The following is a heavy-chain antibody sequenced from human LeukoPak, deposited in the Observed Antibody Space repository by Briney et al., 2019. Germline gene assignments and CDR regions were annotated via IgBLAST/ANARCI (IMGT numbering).Heavy chain of an antibody. CDR3: ARPLGYCSSTSCYGGTVFDY. Sequence: ASVKVSCKASGGTFSSYAISWVRQAPGQGLEWMGGIIPIFGTANYAQKFQGRVTITADESTSTAYMELSSLRSEDTAVYYCARPLGYCSSTSCYGGTVFDYWGQGTLVTVSS. V-gene: IGHV1-69*01. CDR1: GGTFSSYA. J-gene: IGHJ4*02. D-gene: IGHD2-2*01. CDR2: IIPIFGTA.